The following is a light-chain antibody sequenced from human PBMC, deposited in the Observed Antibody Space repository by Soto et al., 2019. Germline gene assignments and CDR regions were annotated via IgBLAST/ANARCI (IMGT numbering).Light chain of an antibody. CDR1: QGVGTF. CDR2: TAS. V-gene: IGKV1D-16*01. Sequence: DIRLTQSPSSLSASVGDRVTITCRASQGVGTFLALYQHKPGKAPKSLIKTASTLQSGVPSRFSGSESGTDFTLTISSLQPEDFATYYCQQYSTYPRPFGQGTRVDLK. CDR3: QQYSTYPRP. J-gene: IGKJ5*01.